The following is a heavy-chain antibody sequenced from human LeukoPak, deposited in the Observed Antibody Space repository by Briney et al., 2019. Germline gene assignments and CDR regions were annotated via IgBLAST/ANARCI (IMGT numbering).Heavy chain of an antibody. J-gene: IGHJ6*02. V-gene: IGHV3-48*03. CDR2: ISTSGRTT. D-gene: IGHD3-10*01. CDR1: GFSFSSDE. Sequence: GGSLRLSCAASGFSFSSDELNWVRQAPGKGLEWLSYISTSGRTTYYADSVKGRFAISRDNAKNSLYLQMSSLRAEDTAVYYCARDRTMVRGLANYFYGMDVWGQGTTVIVSS. CDR3: ARDRTMVRGLANYFYGMDV.